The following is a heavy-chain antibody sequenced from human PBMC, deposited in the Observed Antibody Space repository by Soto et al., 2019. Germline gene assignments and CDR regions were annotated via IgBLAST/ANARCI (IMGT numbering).Heavy chain of an antibody. V-gene: IGHV1-18*01. J-gene: IGHJ4*02. Sequence: QVQVMQSGAQLTQPGASVKVSCETSGYPLPTYGLSWVRQAPGQGLEWMGWIVGDSVNTVYAQKFQGRVTMYRDTSTSTGYMELRRLTSDDSALYYGATVSGYGSWSRRFDFWGQGTLVSVSS. CDR2: IVGDSVNT. CDR3: ATVSGYGSWSRRFDF. D-gene: IGHD3-10*01. CDR1: GYPLPTYG.